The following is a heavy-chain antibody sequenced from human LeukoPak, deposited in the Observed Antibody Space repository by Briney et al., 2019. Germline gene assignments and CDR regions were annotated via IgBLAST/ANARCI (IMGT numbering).Heavy chain of an antibody. CDR2: IYVGGST. CDR3: ASVTQNDAFDI. V-gene: IGHV3-53*01. J-gene: IGHJ3*02. CDR1: GFTFSSYA. Sequence: GGSLRLSCAASGFTFSSYAMTWVRQAPGKGLEWVSLIYVGGSTYYADSVKGRFTISRDSSKNTLYLQMNSLRGEDTAVYYCASVTQNDAFDIWGQGRMVSVSS. D-gene: IGHD4-23*01.